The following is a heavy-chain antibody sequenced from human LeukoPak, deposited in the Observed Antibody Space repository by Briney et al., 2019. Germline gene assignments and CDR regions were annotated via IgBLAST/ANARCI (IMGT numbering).Heavy chain of an antibody. J-gene: IGHJ4*02. Sequence: GSLRLSRAASGFTFSNYNMNWVRQAPGKGLEWVSYISSSSSTIKYADSVKGRFTISRDNGKSSVYLQMNSLRAEDTAIYYCATDGRLSYDTRIWDNWGQGTLVTVSS. V-gene: IGHV3-48*01. D-gene: IGHD3-22*01. CDR1: GFTFSNYN. CDR2: ISSSSSTI. CDR3: ATDGRLSYDTRIWDN.